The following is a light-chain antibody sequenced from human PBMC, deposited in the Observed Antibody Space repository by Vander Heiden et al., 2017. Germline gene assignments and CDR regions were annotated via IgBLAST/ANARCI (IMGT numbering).Light chain of an antibody. V-gene: IGLV1-44*01. Sequence: QSVLTQPPSASGTPGQRFTISCSGSSSNIGSKTVNWYQQLPGTAPKLLIYSNNQRPSGVPDRFSGSKSGTSASLAISGLQSEDEADYYCVAWDDSLNGPVFGGGTKLTVL. CDR3: VAWDDSLNGPV. CDR2: SNN. J-gene: IGLJ2*01. CDR1: SSNIGSKT.